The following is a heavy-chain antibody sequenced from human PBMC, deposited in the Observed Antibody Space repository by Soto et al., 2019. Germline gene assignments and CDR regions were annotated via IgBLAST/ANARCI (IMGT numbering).Heavy chain of an antibody. D-gene: IGHD3-3*01. CDR3: ARGGGVGVAGSAAFDM. CDR2: INPATGAA. Sequence: QLHLVQSGAVVKKPGASVTVSCSASGYPVTAYYMHWVRQAPGRGLEWMGGINPATGAATYTQTFQGRVTMPRDTSTSTVLMELSGLTSEDTAVFSCARGGGVGVAGSAAFDMWGQGTLVTVSS. J-gene: IGHJ3*02. V-gene: IGHV1-2*02. CDR1: GYPVTAYY.